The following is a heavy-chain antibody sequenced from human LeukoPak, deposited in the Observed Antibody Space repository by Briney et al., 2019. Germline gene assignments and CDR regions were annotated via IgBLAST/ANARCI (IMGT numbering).Heavy chain of an antibody. CDR1: GYSFTSYW. V-gene: IGHV5-51*01. J-gene: IGHJ4*02. CDR3: ARLDGGCSGGNCYSTAYFDY. D-gene: IGHD2-15*01. Sequence: GESLKISCKGSGYSFTSYWIGWVRQMPGKGLEWMGIFYPGDSDTRYSPSFQGQVTISADKSISTAYLQWSNLKAPDTAMYYCARLDGGCSGGNCYSTAYFDYWGQGTLVTVSS. CDR2: FYPGDSDT.